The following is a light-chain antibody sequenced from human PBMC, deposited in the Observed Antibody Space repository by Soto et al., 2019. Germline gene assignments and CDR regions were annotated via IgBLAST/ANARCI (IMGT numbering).Light chain of an antibody. Sequence: DLQMTQSPSTPASLGDRVTITCLPSQSISRWLAWYQQKPGKAPKLLIYGASSLESGVPSRFSGSGSGTEFTLTISSLLTDDFATYSCKQYSSSSVTFGRGTKVDNK. V-gene: IGKV1-5*03. CDR3: KQYSSSSVT. J-gene: IGKJ4*01. CDR1: QSISRW. CDR2: GAS.